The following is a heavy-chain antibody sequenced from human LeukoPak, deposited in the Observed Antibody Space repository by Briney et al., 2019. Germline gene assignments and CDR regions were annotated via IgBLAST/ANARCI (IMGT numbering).Heavy chain of an antibody. V-gene: IGHV5-51*01. J-gene: IGHJ4*02. CDR1: GYSFTSYW. D-gene: IGHD1-26*01. CDR3: ARHISYMGELAPFDY. CDR2: IYPGDSDT. Sequence: GESLKISCKGSGYSFTSYWIGWVRQMPGKGLEWMGIIYPGDSDTKYSPSFQGQVTISADKSISTAYLQWSSLKASDTAVYYCARHISYMGELAPFDYWGQGTLVTVSS.